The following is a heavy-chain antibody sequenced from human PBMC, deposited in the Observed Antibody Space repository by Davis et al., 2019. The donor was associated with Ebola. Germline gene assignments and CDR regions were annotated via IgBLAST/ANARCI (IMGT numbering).Heavy chain of an antibody. D-gene: IGHD2-2*01. V-gene: IGHV3-23*01. Sequence: GESLKISCAASGFTFSSYAMSWVRQAPGKGLEWVSAISGSGGSTYYADSVKGRFTISRDNSKNTLYLQMNSLRAEDTAVYYCAKGWVIVVVPAASGGDCTVGLCSGLDYWGRGTLFT. J-gene: IGHJ4*02. CDR3: AKGWVIVVVPAASGGDCTVGLCSGLDY. CDR1: GFTFSSYA. CDR2: ISGSGGST.